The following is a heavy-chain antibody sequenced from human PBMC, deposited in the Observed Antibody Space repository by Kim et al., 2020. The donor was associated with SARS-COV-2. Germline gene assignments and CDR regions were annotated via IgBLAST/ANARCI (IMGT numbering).Heavy chain of an antibody. CDR2: ISSSSSYI. CDR1: GFTFSSYS. D-gene: IGHD2-15*01. Sequence: GGSLRLSCAASGFTFSSYSMNWVRQAPGKGLEWVSSISSSSSYIYYADSVKGRFTISRDNAKNSLYLQMNSLRAEDTAVYYCARDKGGYCSGGSCYVSGMDVWGQGTTVTVSS. J-gene: IGHJ6*02. V-gene: IGHV3-21*01. CDR3: ARDKGGYCSGGSCYVSGMDV.